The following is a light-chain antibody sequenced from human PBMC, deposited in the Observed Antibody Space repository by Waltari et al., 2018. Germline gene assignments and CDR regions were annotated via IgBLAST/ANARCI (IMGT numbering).Light chain of an antibody. CDR1: ALAKQY. J-gene: IGLJ1*01. V-gene: IGLV3-25*03. CDR2: KDS. Sequence: SYELTQPPSVSVSPGQTARITCSGDALAKQYAYWYQQKPGQAPVVMIYKDSERPSGSPERFSGSSAGTTVTLTISGVQAEDEADYYCQSADSSGTYVFGTGTKVTVL. CDR3: QSADSSGTYV.